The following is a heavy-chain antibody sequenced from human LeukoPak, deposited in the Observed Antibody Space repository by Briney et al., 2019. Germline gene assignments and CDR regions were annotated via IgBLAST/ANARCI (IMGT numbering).Heavy chain of an antibody. J-gene: IGHJ4*02. D-gene: IGHD3-22*01. Sequence: SETLSLTCAVYGGSFSGYYWSWIRQPAGKGLEWIGRIYTSGSTNYNPPLKSRVTISVDTSKNQFSLKLSSVTAADTAVYYCAREYYYDSSGPFDYWGQGTLVTVSS. V-gene: IGHV4-4*07. CDR3: AREYYYDSSGPFDY. CDR2: IYTSGST. CDR1: GGSFSGYY.